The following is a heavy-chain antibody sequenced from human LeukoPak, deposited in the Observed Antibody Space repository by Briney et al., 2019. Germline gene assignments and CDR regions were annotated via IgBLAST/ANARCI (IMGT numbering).Heavy chain of an antibody. CDR3: TRGLLVYRGSHLMDV. D-gene: IGHD1-26*01. Sequence: SLETLSLTCTVSGGSISSSSYYWGWIRQPPGKGLEWIGSIYYSGSTYYNPSLKSRVTISVDTSKNQFSLKLSSVTAADTAVYYCTRGLLVYRGSHLMDVWGKGTTVTVSS. J-gene: IGHJ6*04. CDR2: IYYSGST. V-gene: IGHV4-39*07. CDR1: GGSISSSSYY.